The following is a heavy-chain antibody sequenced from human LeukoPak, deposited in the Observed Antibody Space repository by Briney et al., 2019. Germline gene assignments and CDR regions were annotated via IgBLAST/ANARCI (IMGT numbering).Heavy chain of an antibody. V-gene: IGHV4-38-2*01. J-gene: IGHJ5*02. CDR2: ISYSAIT. D-gene: IGHD3-16*01. CDR3: ARVGAVPGIDP. CDR1: RFPISSGFS. Sequence: SETLSLTCAVFRFPISSGFSWAWIRQSPGKGLDWIASISYSAITYYKPSLESRLFISADTSKNQFSVRLTSVTAADTAVYYCARVGAVPGIDPWGQGILVTVSS.